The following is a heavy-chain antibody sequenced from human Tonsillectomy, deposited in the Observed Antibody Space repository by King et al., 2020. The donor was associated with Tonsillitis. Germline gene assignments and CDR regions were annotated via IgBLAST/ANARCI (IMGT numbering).Heavy chain of an antibody. J-gene: IGHJ4*02. CDR1: SGSISDYY. Sequence: VQLQESGPGLVKPSETLSLTCTISSGSISDYYWSWIRQPTGRGLEGIGYISSSGYPNSNPSLFSPVILSVDASKNQFSLNLTSVTAGDTAIYYCARGRRRDGGLAADFDYWGQGTLVTVSS. V-gene: IGHV4-59*01. CDR2: ISSSGYP. CDR3: ARGRRRDGGLAADFDY. D-gene: IGHD4-23*01.